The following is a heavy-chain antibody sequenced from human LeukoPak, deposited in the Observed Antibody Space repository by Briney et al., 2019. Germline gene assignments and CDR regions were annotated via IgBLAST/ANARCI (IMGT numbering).Heavy chain of an antibody. V-gene: IGHV1-2*02. Sequence: ASVKVSCKASGYTFADYYMHWVRQAPGQGLEWMGWINPNSGGTNYAQKSQGRVTMTRDTSISTAYMELSRLRSDDTAVYYCARDPGYYDTSGYYSDASDIWGQGTMVTVSS. J-gene: IGHJ3*02. CDR1: GYTFADYY. CDR3: ARDPGYYDTSGYYSDASDI. D-gene: IGHD3-22*01. CDR2: INPNSGGT.